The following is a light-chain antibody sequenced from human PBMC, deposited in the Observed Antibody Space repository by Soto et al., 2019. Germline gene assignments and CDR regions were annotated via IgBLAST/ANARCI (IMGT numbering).Light chain of an antibody. CDR3: QHSESSPQIYT. CDR1: QTISSS. V-gene: IGKV1-39*01. J-gene: IGKJ2*01. Sequence: DIQMTQSPSSLSASVGDRVTITCRASQTISSSLNWYQQKPGKAPDLLIYAASNLQSGVPSRFSGSGSGSYFSLTISSRQPEAFATYYCQHSESSPQIYTFGQGTRLEIK. CDR2: AAS.